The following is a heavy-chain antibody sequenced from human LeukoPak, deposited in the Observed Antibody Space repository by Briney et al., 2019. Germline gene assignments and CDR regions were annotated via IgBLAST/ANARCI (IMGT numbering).Heavy chain of an antibody. CDR1: GGSISSGGYS. Sequence: PSQTLSLTCAVSGGSISSGGYSWSWIRQPPGKGLEWIGYIYHSGSTYYNPSLKSRVTISVDRSKNQFSLKLSSVTAADTAVYYCAGVVGATQPIHFDYWGQGTLVTVSS. CDR2: IYHSGST. J-gene: IGHJ4*02. CDR3: AGVVGATQPIHFDY. D-gene: IGHD1-26*01. V-gene: IGHV4-30-2*01.